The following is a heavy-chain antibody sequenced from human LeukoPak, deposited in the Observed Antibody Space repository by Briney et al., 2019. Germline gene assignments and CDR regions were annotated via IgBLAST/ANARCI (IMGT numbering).Heavy chain of an antibody. CDR2: INHSGST. Sequence: SETLSLTCAVYGGSFSGYYWSWIRQPPGKGLEWIGEINHSGSTNYNPSLKSRVTISVDTSKNQFSLKLSSVTAADTAVYYCARNYSDSSAYFKYWGQGTLVTVSS. CDR1: GGSFSGYY. CDR3: ARNYSDSSAYFKY. D-gene: IGHD3-22*01. J-gene: IGHJ4*02. V-gene: IGHV4-34*01.